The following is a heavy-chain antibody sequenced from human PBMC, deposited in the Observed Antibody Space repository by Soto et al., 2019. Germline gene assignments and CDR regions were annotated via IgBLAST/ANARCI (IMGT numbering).Heavy chain of an antibody. D-gene: IGHD1-1*01. Sequence: TLSLTCAISGGSISSSNWWSWVRQPPGKGLEWIGEIYHSGSTNYNPSLKSRVTISVDKSKNQFSLKLSSVTAADTAVYYCAREVLERQIYGMDVWGQGTTVTVSS. J-gene: IGHJ6*02. CDR2: IYHSGST. V-gene: IGHV4-4*02. CDR1: GGSISSSNW. CDR3: AREVLERQIYGMDV.